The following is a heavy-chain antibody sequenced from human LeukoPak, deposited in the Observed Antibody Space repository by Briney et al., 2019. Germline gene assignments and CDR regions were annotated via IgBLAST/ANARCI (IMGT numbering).Heavy chain of an antibody. CDR3: VRSAFLTTEFYFDY. J-gene: IGHJ4*02. CDR2: INTDGRTT. D-gene: IGHD4-11*01. Sequence: GGSLRLSCAASGFTFSHYGMHWVRQAPGKGLVWVSRINTDGRTTTYADSVKGRFTISRDNAKNTLYLQMNSLRAEDTAVYYCVRSAFLTTEFYFDYWGQGTLVTVSS. V-gene: IGHV3-74*01. CDR1: GFTFSHYG.